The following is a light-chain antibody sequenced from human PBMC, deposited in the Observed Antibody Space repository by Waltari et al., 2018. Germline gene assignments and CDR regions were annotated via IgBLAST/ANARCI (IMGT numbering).Light chain of an antibody. CDR1: SSDVGGYNY. J-gene: IGLJ1*01. V-gene: IGLV2-14*03. Sequence: QSAMTQPASVSGSPGQSITISCTGTSSDVGGYNYVTCYHQHPGKAPTLMISDVSNRPSGVSNRFSGSKSGNTASLTISGLQAEDEADYYCSSYTSSRTLVFGTGTKVTVL. CDR2: DVS. CDR3: SSYTSSRTLV.